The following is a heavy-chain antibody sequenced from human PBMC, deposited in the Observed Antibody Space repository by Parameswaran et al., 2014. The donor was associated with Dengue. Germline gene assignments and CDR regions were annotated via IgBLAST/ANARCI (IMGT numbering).Heavy chain of an antibody. Sequence: VRQMPRKALEWLARIDWDDDKYYSTSLKTRLTISKDTSKNQVVLTMTNMDPVDTATYYCARIETFLDSGSPGYYYGMDVWGQGTRVTVSS. J-gene: IGHJ6*02. CDR2: IDWDDDK. V-gene: IGHV2-70*11. D-gene: IGHD1-26*01. CDR3: ARIETFLDSGSPGYYYGMDV.